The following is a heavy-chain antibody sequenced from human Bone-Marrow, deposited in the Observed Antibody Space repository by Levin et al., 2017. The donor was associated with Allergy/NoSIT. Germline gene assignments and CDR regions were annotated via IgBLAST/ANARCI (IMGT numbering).Heavy chain of an antibody. J-gene: IGHJ4*02. Sequence: WASVKVSCAASGFTFSSYWMHWVRQAPGKGLVWVSRINSDGSSTNYADSVKGRVTISRDNAKNTLYLQMNSLRAEDTAVYYCAKGGGKVFDYWGQGTLVTVSS. CDR1: GFTFSSYW. V-gene: IGHV3-74*01. CDR2: INSDGSST. D-gene: IGHD3-16*01. CDR3: AKGGGKVFDY.